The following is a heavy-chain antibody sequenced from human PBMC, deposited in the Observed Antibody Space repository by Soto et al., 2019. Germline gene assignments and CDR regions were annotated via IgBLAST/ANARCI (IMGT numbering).Heavy chain of an antibody. J-gene: IGHJ4*02. CDR1: GFTFSSYA. V-gene: IGHV3-23*01. CDR2: ISGSGGST. D-gene: IGHD2-15*01. CDR3: AEGGAVIGCGSGGSCCLPLYFDY. Sequence: GGSLRLSCAASGFTFSSYAMSWVRQAPGKGLEWVSAISGSGGSTYYADSVKGRFTISRDNSKNTLYLQMNSLRAEDTAVDYCAEGGAVIGCGSGGSCCLPLYFDYWGQGTLVTVSS.